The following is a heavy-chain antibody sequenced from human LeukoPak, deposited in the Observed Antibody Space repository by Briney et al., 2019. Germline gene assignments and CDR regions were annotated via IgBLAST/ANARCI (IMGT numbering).Heavy chain of an antibody. D-gene: IGHD3-22*01. CDR3: VRDYDKTGRAFDI. J-gene: IGHJ3*02. CDR1: GFTFTTYS. CDR2: ISSGTSI. V-gene: IGHV3-48*02. Sequence: TGGSLILSCAASGFTFTTYSMNWVRQAPGKVLEWVSYISSGTSIYYADSVKGRFTSSRDNAKMSLYLQMNSLRDEDTAVYYCVRDYDKTGRAFDIWGQGTMVTVSS.